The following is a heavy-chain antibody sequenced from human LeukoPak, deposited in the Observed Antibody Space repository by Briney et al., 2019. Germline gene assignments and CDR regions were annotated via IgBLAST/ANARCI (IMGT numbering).Heavy chain of an antibody. CDR3: ARLANCDGDRYSSDF. J-gene: IGHJ4*02. D-gene: IGHD2-21*02. Sequence: SETLSLTCAVSGDSISGHPWSWIRQPPGKGLDYIGYIDSNGDTNYNPSLKTRVTISVDTSTNQFSLNLHSVTAADSAVYYCARLANCDGDRYSSDFWGQGMLVTVSS. CDR1: GDSISGHP. CDR2: IDSNGDT. V-gene: IGHV4-59*11.